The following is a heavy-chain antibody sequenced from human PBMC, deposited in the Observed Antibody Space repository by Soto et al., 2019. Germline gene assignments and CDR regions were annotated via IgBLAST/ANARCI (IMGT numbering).Heavy chain of an antibody. V-gene: IGHV3-33*01. CDR1: GFTFSSYG. Sequence: QVQLVESGGGVVQPGRSLRLSCAASGFTFSSYGMHWVRQAPGKGLEWVAVIWYDGSNKYYADSVKGRFTISRDNSKNTLYLQMNSLRAEDTAVYYCARGPYYYDSSGYYYYYYGMDVWGQGTTVTVSS. D-gene: IGHD3-22*01. CDR3: ARGPYYYDSSGYYYYYYGMDV. CDR2: IWYDGSNK. J-gene: IGHJ6*02.